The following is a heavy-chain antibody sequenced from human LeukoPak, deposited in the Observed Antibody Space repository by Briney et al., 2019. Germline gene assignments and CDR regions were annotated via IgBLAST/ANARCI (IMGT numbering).Heavy chain of an antibody. Sequence: GGSLRLSCAASGFTFSSYAMSWVRQAPGKGLEWVSAISCSGCNTYYADSVKGRFTISRDNSKNTLYLQMNSLRAEDTAVYYCAKLTPDLREQQLISTGWCDPWGQGTLVTVSS. CDR3: AKLTPDLREQQLISTGWCDP. CDR2: ISCSGCNT. J-gene: IGHJ5*02. CDR1: GFTFSSYA. V-gene: IGHV3-23*01. D-gene: IGHD6-13*01.